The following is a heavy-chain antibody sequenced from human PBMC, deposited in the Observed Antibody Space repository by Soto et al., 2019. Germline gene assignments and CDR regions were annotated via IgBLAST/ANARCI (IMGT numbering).Heavy chain of an antibody. Sequence: SVKVSCKASGGTFSSYAISWVRQAPGQGLEWMGGIIPIFGTANYAQKFQGRVTITADESTSTAYMELSSLRSEDTAVYYCARLIGELRGRGWFDPWGQGTLVTVSS. CDR3: ARLIGELRGRGWFDP. CDR1: GGTFSSYA. V-gene: IGHV1-69*13. D-gene: IGHD1-26*01. CDR2: IIPIFGTA. J-gene: IGHJ5*02.